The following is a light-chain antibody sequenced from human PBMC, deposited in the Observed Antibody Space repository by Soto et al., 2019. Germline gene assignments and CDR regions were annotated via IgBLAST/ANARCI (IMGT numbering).Light chain of an antibody. Sequence: DIQMTQSPSTLSASVRDRVTITCRASHGISSYLACYQQKPWKAPKLLIYIASNLHSGVPSRFSGSGSGTDFTLTISSLQPEDFATYYCQQSYSTPYTFGQGTKVDIK. CDR1: HGISSY. CDR3: QQSYSTPYT. CDR2: IAS. V-gene: IGKV1-39*01. J-gene: IGKJ2*01.